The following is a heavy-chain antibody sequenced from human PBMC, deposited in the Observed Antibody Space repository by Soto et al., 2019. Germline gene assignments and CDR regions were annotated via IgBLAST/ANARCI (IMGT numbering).Heavy chain of an antibody. D-gene: IGHD1-26*01. V-gene: IGHV1-69*02. J-gene: IGHJ3*02. Sequence: QVQLVQSGAEVKKPGSSVKVSCKASGGTFNSYTITWVRQAPGQGPEWMGRIIPILGMASYAQKFQGRVTMTADKSTSTAYMELSSLISEDTAVYYCARSISGRVGATPDAFDIWGQGTMVTVSS. CDR1: GGTFNSYT. CDR3: ARSISGRVGATPDAFDI. CDR2: IIPILGMA.